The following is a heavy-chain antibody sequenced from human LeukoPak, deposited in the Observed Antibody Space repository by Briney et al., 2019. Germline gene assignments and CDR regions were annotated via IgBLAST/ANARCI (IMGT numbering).Heavy chain of an antibody. CDR3: ARDGEYVYYFDY. CDR2: ISYDGSNK. Sequence: GGSLRLSCAASGFTFSSYAMHWVRQAPGKGLEWVAVISYDGSNKYYADSVKGRFTISRDNSKNTLYLQMNSLRGEDTAVYYCARDGEYVYYFDYWGQGTLVTVSS. CDR1: GFTFSSYA. V-gene: IGHV3-30-3*01. D-gene: IGHD3-10*01. J-gene: IGHJ4*02.